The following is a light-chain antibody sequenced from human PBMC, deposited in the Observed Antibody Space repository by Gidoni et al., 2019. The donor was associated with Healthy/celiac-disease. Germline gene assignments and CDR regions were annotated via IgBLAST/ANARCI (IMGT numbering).Light chain of an antibody. CDR2: DAS. J-gene: IGKJ4*01. CDR3: QQRSNWPLLT. Sequence: EIVLTQSPATLSLSPGERATLSCRASQSVSSYLAWYQQKPGQAPRLLIYDASNRVTGIPARFSGSGSGTDFTLTISSLEPEDCAVYYCQQRSNWPLLTFGGGTKVEIK. V-gene: IGKV3-11*01. CDR1: QSVSSY.